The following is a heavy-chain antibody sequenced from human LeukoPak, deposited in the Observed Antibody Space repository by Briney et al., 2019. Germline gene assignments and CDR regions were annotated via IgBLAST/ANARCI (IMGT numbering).Heavy chain of an antibody. J-gene: IGHJ4*02. Sequence: GESLKISCKGSGYSFTNYWLGWVRQMPGKDLGSMGIIYPGDSDTRYSPSFQGQVTISADMSISTAYLQWSSLKASDTAIYYCARLYILNSEGLYYFDYWGQGTLVTVSS. CDR3: ARLYILNSEGLYYFDY. CDR1: GYSFTNYW. V-gene: IGHV5-51*01. CDR2: IYPGDSDT. D-gene: IGHD3-9*01.